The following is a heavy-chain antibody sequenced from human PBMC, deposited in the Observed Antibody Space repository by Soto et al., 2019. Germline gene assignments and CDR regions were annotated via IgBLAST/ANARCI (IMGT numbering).Heavy chain of an antibody. D-gene: IGHD2-21*02. CDR3: AGPKHPYVGRDAYYVLAYWYFDL. CDR2: IFPGDSDP. J-gene: IGHJ2*01. V-gene: IGHV5-51*01. CDR1: GYSFTNYW. Sequence: EVQLVQSGAEVRKPGESLKISCKGSGYSFTNYWIGWVRQKPGKGLEWMGTIFPGDSDPRYSPSFQGQVTIAADRSTNTAYLQWSRLKASDTAMYYCAGPKHPYVGRDAYYVLAYWYFDLWGHGSPVTVSS.